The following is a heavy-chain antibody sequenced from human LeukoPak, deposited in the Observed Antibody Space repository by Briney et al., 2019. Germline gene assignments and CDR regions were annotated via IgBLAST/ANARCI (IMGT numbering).Heavy chain of an antibody. J-gene: IGHJ4*02. CDR3: AKYGGSGWVIDY. CDR1: GGSISSYY. V-gene: IGHV4-59*08. D-gene: IGHD6-19*01. CDR2: IYYTGAT. Sequence: PSETLSLTCTVSGGSISSYYWTWIRQPPGKGLEWIGYIYYTGATSYNPSLKSRVTISVDTSKNQFSLKLTSVTAADTAVYYCAKYGGSGWVIDYWSQGTLVTVSS.